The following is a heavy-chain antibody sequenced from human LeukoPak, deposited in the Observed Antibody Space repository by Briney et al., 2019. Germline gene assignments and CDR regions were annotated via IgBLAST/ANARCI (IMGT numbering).Heavy chain of an antibody. CDR1: GGSISTYY. CDR3: ARSQQWLVLDY. Sequence: SETMSFTCSVSGGSISTYYWSWIRQPPGKGLEWIGYIYYSGTTNYNPSLKSRVTISVDTSKNQSSLKLSSVTAADTAVYYCARSQQWLVLDYWGQETLVTVSS. D-gene: IGHD6-19*01. V-gene: IGHV4-59*08. CDR2: IYYSGTT. J-gene: IGHJ4*02.